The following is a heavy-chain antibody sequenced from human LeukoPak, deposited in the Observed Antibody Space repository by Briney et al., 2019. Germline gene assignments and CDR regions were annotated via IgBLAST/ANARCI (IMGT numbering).Heavy chain of an antibody. J-gene: IGHJ4*02. CDR2: IYSGGST. CDR3: ARELRLGELFDY. Sequence: GGSLRLSCAASGFTVSSNYMSWVRQAPGKGLEWVSVIYSGGSTYYADSVKGRFTISRDNSKNTLYLQMNSLRAEDTAVYYCARELRLGELFDYWGQGTLVTVSS. V-gene: IGHV3-66*01. D-gene: IGHD3-16*01. CDR1: GFTVSSNY.